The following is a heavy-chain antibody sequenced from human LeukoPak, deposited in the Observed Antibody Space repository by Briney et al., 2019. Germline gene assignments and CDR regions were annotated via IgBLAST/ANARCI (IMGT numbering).Heavy chain of an antibody. CDR3: AKGSSGYFADL. Sequence: GWSLRLSRPASGFIFNDFGLMWVRQAPGKGLEWVSVISNDVGRTNYADFVKGRFTISRDNSMNTLFLQMNSLRAEDTALYYCAKGSSGYFADLWGQGTLVTVSS. D-gene: IGHD3-22*01. V-gene: IGHV3-23*01. J-gene: IGHJ5*02. CDR2: ISNDVGRT. CDR1: GFIFNDFG.